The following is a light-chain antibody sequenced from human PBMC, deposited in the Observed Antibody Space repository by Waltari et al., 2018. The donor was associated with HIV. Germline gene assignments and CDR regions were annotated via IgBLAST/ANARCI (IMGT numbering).Light chain of an antibody. Sequence: DIVLTQSPSTLSLSPGERATLSCRASQRVSSIHLAWYQQRPGQAPRLLIYGASIRAAGIPDRFSGSGSGTEFTLTINSLQSEDFAVYFCQQYSDWPTFGGGTKVEIK. CDR3: QQYSDWPT. V-gene: IGKV3-15*01. J-gene: IGKJ4*01. CDR2: GAS. CDR1: QRVSSIH.